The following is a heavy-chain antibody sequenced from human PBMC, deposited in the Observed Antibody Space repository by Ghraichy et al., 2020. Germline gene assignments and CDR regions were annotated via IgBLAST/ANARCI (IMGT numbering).Heavy chain of an antibody. Sequence: ASVKVSCKASGYTFTSYGISWVRQAPGQGLEWMGWISAYNGNTNYAQKLQGRVTMTTDTSTSTAYMELRSLRSDDTAVYYCARVYLLVPSSWYDRRSYFDYWGQGTLVTVSS. CDR2: ISAYNGNT. D-gene: IGHD6-13*01. CDR1: GYTFTSYG. V-gene: IGHV1-18*01. CDR3: ARVYLLVPSSWYDRRSYFDY. J-gene: IGHJ4*02.